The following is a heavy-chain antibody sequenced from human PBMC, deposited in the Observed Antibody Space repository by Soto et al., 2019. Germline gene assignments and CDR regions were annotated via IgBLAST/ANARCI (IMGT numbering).Heavy chain of an antibody. CDR2: IYYSGST. V-gene: IGHV4-30-4*01. Sequence: QVQLQESGPGLVKPSQTLSLTCTVSGGSISSGDYYWCWIRQPPGKGLEWIGYIYYSGSTYYNPSLKSRVTISVDTSKNQFALKLSSVTAADTAVYYCARWLGYGPHFDYWGQGTLVTVSS. D-gene: IGHD5-12*01. CDR3: ARWLGYGPHFDY. J-gene: IGHJ4*02. CDR1: GGSISSGDYY.